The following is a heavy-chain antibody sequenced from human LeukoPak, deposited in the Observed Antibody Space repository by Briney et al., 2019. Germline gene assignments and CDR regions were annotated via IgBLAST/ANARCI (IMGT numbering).Heavy chain of an antibody. CDR2: IYYSGST. J-gene: IGHJ5*02. CDR1: GGSISSGDFY. V-gene: IGHV4-30-4*08. D-gene: IGHD3-9*01. Sequence: PSQTLSLTCTVSGGSISSGDFYWSWIRQPPGKGLEWIGHIYYSGSTYYNPSLKSRVTISVDTSKNQFSLKLSSVTAADTAVYYCARDCPYISRDGWFDPWGQGTLVTVSS. CDR3: ARDCPYISRDGWFDP.